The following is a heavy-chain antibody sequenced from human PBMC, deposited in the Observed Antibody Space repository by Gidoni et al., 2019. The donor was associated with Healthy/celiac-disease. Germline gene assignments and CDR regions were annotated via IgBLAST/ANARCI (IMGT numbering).Heavy chain of an antibody. CDR3: VRRPSRNWGASDY. V-gene: IGHV5-51*01. CDR2: IHPGDSDT. Sequence: EVKLVQSGAEVKTPGESLKISCKASGSSFTNYWIGWVRQMPGKGLEWMGIIHPGDSDTRYSPSFQGQVTISADKSISTASLQWSSLKASDTAMYYCVRRPSRNWGASDYWGQGTLVTVSS. J-gene: IGHJ4*02. D-gene: IGHD7-27*01. CDR1: GSSFTNYW.